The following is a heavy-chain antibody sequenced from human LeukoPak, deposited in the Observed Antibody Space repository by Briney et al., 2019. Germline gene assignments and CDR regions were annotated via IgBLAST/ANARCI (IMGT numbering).Heavy chain of an antibody. D-gene: IGHD3-10*01. Sequence: ASVKVSCKASGGTFTIYAISWVRQAPGQGLEWMGGIIPIFGTANYAQKFQGRVTITADESTSTAYMELSSLRSEDTAVYYCAGEDPGAFDYWGQGTLVTVSS. V-gene: IGHV1-69*01. CDR3: AGEDPGAFDY. CDR2: IIPIFGTA. J-gene: IGHJ4*02. CDR1: GGTFTIYA.